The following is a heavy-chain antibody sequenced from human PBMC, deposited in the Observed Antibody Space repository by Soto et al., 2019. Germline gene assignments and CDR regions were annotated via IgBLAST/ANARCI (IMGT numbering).Heavy chain of an antibody. Sequence: GGSLRLSCAASGFTFSSYGMHWVRQAPGKGLEWVAVISYDGSNKYYADSVKGRFTISRDNSKNTLYLQMNSLRAEDTAVYYCAKDRVGATRYYYYYGMDVWGQGTTVTVSS. J-gene: IGHJ6*02. V-gene: IGHV3-30*18. CDR1: GFTFSSYG. CDR3: AKDRVGATRYYYYYGMDV. CDR2: ISYDGSNK. D-gene: IGHD1-26*01.